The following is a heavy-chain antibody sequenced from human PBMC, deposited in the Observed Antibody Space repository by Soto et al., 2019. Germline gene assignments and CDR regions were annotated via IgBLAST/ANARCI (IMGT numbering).Heavy chain of an antibody. CDR2: IYYSGST. Sequence: QVQLQESGPGLVKPSQTLSLTCTVSGDSISSGGYYWSWIRQHPGKGLEWIGYIYYSGSTYYNPSLKSRVIISVDTSKNQFSLKLSSVTAADTAVYYCARGSTVAAILFDYWGQETLVTVSS. V-gene: IGHV4-31*03. CDR3: ARGSTVAAILFDY. J-gene: IGHJ4*02. D-gene: IGHD2-15*01. CDR1: GDSISSGGYY.